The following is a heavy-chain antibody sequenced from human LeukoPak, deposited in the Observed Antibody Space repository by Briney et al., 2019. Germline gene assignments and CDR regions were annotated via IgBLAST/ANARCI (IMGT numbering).Heavy chain of an antibody. Sequence: PGRSLRLSCAASGFTFSNYAVHWVRQSPGKGLEWVAVISYDGVNKYYGDSVKGRFTISRDNSKNTLYLQMNSPRAEDTAVYYCAREHLAAVGTGSFDPWGQGTLVTVSS. J-gene: IGHJ5*02. CDR3: AREHLAAVGTGSFDP. CDR2: ISYDGVNK. CDR1: GFTFSNYA. V-gene: IGHV3-30*04. D-gene: IGHD6-13*01.